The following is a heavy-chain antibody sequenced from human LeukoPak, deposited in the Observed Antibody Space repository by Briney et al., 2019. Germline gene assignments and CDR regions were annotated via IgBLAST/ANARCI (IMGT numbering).Heavy chain of an antibody. CDR3: ARDDGYRTIDY. V-gene: IGHV3-7*03. CDR2: IKQDESEK. CDR1: GFTFSSYW. D-gene: IGHD5-18*01. J-gene: IGHJ4*02. Sequence: GGSLRLSCAASGFTFSSYWISWVRQAPGKGLEWVANIKQDESEKYYVDSVKGRFTISRDNAKNSLYLQMNSLGAEDTAVFYCARDDGYRTIDYWGQGTLVTVSS.